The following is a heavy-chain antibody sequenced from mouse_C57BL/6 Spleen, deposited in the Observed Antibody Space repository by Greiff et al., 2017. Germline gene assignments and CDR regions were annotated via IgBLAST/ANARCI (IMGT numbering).Heavy chain of an antibody. CDR2: INPYNGGT. Sequence: EVQLQQSGPVLVKPGASVKMSCKASGYTFTDYYMNWVKQSHGKSLEWIGVINPYNGGTSYNQKFKGKATLTVDKSSSTAYMELNSLTSEDSAVYYCARPHSDYAMDYWGQGTSVTVSS. V-gene: IGHV1-19*01. CDR1: GYTFTDYY. CDR3: ARPHSDYAMDY. J-gene: IGHJ4*01.